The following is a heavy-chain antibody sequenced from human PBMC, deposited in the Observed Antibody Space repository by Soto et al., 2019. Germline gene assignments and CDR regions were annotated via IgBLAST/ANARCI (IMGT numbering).Heavy chain of an antibody. Sequence: QLQLQESGPGLVKPSETLSLTCTVSGGSISSSSYYWGWIRQPPGKGLEWIGSIYYSGSTYYNPSHKSRVTISVDTAKNQFSLKLSSVTAADTAVYYCARHVRGLDFWSGHLAAFDIWGQGTMVTVSS. CDR1: GGSISSSSYY. CDR2: IYYSGST. V-gene: IGHV4-39*01. J-gene: IGHJ3*02. D-gene: IGHD3-3*01. CDR3: ARHVRGLDFWSGHLAAFDI.